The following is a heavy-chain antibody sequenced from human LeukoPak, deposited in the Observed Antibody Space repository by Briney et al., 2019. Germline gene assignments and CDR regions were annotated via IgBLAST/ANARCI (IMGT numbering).Heavy chain of an antibody. Sequence: TGGSLTLSCAASGFSFSIHGMGWARRAPGKGLEWVSHVRPSDGPTTYAESVKGRFTISRDNSKNTVSLQMNSLRVEDTAVYYCTRDHITSWQIDFWGQGTMVTVSS. V-gene: IGHV3-23*01. J-gene: IGHJ4*02. D-gene: IGHD2-2*01. CDR3: TRDHITSWQIDF. CDR2: VRPSDGPT. CDR1: GFSFSIHG.